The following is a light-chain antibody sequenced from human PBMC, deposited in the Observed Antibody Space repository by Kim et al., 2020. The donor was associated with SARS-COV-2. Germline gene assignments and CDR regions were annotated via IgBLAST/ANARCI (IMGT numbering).Light chain of an antibody. CDR3: SSYKTNTIRV. Sequence: GQPITISCTGTSSDVGVYNSVSWYQQHPGKAPKLIIYNVNTRPSGVSNRFSGSESGNTASLTISVLQAEDEADYYCSSYKTNTIRVFGGGTKLTVL. CDR1: SSDVGVYNS. V-gene: IGLV2-14*03. J-gene: IGLJ3*02. CDR2: NVN.